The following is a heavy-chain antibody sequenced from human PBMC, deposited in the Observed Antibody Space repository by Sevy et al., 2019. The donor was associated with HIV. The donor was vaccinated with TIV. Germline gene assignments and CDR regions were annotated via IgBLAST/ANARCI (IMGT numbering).Heavy chain of an antibody. CDR1: GYTFTGYY. CDR2: INPNSGGT. J-gene: IGHJ6*02. CDR3: ARTRDPGYCSSTSCYTGEGYYYYYGMDV. Sequence: ASVKVSCKASGYTFTGYYMHWVRQAPGQGLEWMGWINPNSGGTNYAQKFQGRVTMTRDTSISTAYMGLSRLRSDDTAVYYCARTRDPGYCSSTSCYTGEGYYYYYGMDVWGQGTTVTVSS. V-gene: IGHV1-2*02. D-gene: IGHD2-2*02.